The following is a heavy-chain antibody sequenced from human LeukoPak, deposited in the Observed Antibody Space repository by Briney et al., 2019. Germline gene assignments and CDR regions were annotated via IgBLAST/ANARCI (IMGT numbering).Heavy chain of an antibody. Sequence: GGSLRLSCAASGFTFSTYAMNWVRQAPGKGLEWVSCISGSSSYIYSADSVKGRFTISRHNAKNSLYLQMNSLRAEDTAVYYCARGPPPLRVWGQGTLVTVSS. V-gene: IGHV3-21*01. J-gene: IGHJ4*02. CDR3: ARGPPPLRV. CDR1: GFTFSTYA. CDR2: ISGSSSYI. D-gene: IGHD6-13*01.